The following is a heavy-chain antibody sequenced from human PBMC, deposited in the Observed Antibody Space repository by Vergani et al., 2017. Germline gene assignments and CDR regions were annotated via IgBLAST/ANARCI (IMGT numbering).Heavy chain of an antibody. CDR1: GYTFTDYF. Sequence: QVQLVQSGAEVKKPGASVKVSCKASGYTFTDYFMHWVRQAPGQGLEWMGWINPNSGGTNYAQKFQGRVTMTRDTSISTAYMQLSNLRSDDTAVYYCARVGTSSNRDYFDYWVQGTLVTVCS. V-gene: IGHV1-2*02. CDR3: ARVGTSSNRDYFDY. D-gene: IGHD2-2*01. CDR2: INPNSGGT. J-gene: IGHJ4*02.